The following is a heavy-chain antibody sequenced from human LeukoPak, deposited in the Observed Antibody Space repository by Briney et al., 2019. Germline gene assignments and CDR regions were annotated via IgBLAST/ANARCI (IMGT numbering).Heavy chain of an antibody. CDR3: AXDXEYXDYGAYWYFXL. V-gene: IGHV4-39*01. J-gene: IGHJ2*01. CDR1: GGSISSSSYY. CDR2: IYYSGST. D-gene: IGHD3-16*01. Sequence: PSETLSLTCTVCGGSISSSSYYWGWIRQPPGRGLEWIGSIYYSGSTYYNPSLKSRVTISLDTSKNQFSMKLSSVTAADTAVYYCAXDXEYXDYGAYWYFXLWGRGTXVTVSX.